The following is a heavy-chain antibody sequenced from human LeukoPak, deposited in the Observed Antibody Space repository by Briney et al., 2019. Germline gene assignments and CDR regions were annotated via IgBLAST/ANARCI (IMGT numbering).Heavy chain of an antibody. CDR2: ISSSGSTI. D-gene: IGHD6-19*01. Sequence: PGGSLRLSCAASGFTFSDYYMSWIRQAPGKGLEWVSYISSSGSTIYYADSVKGRFTISRDNAKNSLYLQMNSLRAEDTAVYYCARDTIAVAGTPEYFQHWGQGTLVTVSS. CDR3: ARDTIAVAGTPEYFQH. J-gene: IGHJ1*01. V-gene: IGHV3-11*04. CDR1: GFTFSDYY.